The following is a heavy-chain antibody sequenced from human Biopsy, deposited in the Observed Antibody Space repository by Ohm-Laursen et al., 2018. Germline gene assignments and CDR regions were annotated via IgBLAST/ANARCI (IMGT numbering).Heavy chain of an antibody. CDR1: GGSISSDY. D-gene: IGHD2-8*02. Sequence: TLSLTCTVSGGSISSDYWSWIRQPPGKGLVWIGYIYYSGNTNYNPYLKSRVTISVDKSKNQFSLSLNSVTAADTAVYYCARATNFTGGTYNYVYGIDLWGQGTTVTVSS. J-gene: IGHJ6*02. CDR3: ARATNFTGGTYNYVYGIDL. CDR2: IYYSGNT. V-gene: IGHV4-59*01.